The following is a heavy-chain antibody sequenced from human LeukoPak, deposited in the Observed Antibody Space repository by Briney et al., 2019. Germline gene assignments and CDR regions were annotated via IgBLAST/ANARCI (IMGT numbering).Heavy chain of an antibody. D-gene: IGHD1-26*01. CDR1: GFTFSSYE. CDR3: AHVKARSGSTFDI. J-gene: IGHJ3*02. CDR2: ISSSGSTI. Sequence: AGGSLRLSCAASGFTFSSYEMNWVRQAPGKGLEWVSYISSSGSTIYYADSVKGRFTISRDNAKNTLYLQMNSLRVEDTAVYYCAHVKARSGSTFDIWGQATIVTVSS. V-gene: IGHV3-48*03.